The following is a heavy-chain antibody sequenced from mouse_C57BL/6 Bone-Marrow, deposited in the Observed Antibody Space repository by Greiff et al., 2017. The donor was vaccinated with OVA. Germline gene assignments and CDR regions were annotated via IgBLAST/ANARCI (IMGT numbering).Heavy chain of an antibody. D-gene: IGHD2-3*01. CDR2: INPNNGGT. J-gene: IGHJ4*01. CDR3: ASPYDGYLGGNAMDY. CDR1: GYTFTDYN. Sequence: VQLQQSGPELVKPGASVKMSCKASGYTFTDYNMHWVKQSHGKSLEWIGYINPNNGGTSYNQKFKGKATLTVNKSSSTDYMELRSLTSEDSAVYYCASPYDGYLGGNAMDYWGQGTSVTVSS. V-gene: IGHV1-22*01.